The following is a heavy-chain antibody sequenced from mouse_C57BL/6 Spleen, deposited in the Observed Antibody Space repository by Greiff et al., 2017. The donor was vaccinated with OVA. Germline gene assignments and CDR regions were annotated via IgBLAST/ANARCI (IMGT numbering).Heavy chain of an antibody. J-gene: IGHJ1*03. CDR3: ARWGGYFDV. Sequence: QVQLKESGAELVRPGTSVKVSCKASGYAFTNYLIEWVKQRPGQGLEWIGVINPGSGGTNYNEKFKGKATLTADKSSSTAYMQLSSLTSEDSAVYFCARWGGYFDVWGTGTTVTVSS. V-gene: IGHV1-54*01. CDR2: INPGSGGT. CDR1: GYAFTNYL.